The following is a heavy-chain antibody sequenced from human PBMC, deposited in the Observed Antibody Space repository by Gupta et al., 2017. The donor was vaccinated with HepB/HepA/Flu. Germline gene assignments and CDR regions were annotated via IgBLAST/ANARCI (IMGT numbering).Heavy chain of an antibody. CDR1: GLTFSTYW. CDR2: INSDGSST. Sequence: EVQLVESGGGLVQPGGSLRLSCAASGLTFSTYWMYWVRQAPGKGLLWVSRINSDGSSTSHADSVKGRFTISRDNAKNTLYLQMNSLRAEDTAVYYCARVTVGYYYMDVWGKGTTVTVSS. CDR3: ARVTVGYYYMDV. D-gene: IGHD2-15*01. V-gene: IGHV3-74*01. J-gene: IGHJ6*03.